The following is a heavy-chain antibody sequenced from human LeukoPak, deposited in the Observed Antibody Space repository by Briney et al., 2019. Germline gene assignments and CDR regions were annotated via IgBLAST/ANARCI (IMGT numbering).Heavy chain of an antibody. CDR2: IYYSGST. D-gene: IGHD3-22*01. J-gene: IGHJ4*02. CDR3: ARGGDYYDSSGPPYYFDY. CDR1: GGSISSYY. Sequence: PSETLSLTCTVSGGSISSYYWSWIRQPPGKGLEWNGYIYYSGSTYYNPSLKSRVTISVDTSKNQFSLKLSSVTAADTAVYYCARGGDYYDSSGPPYYFDYWGQGTLVTVSS. V-gene: IGHV4-59*08.